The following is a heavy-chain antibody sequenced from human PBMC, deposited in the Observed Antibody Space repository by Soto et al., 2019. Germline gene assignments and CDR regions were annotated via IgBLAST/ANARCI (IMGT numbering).Heavy chain of an antibody. CDR3: VQSRCGGDCLQSYSSHSYYGLDV. V-gene: IGHV2-5*02. J-gene: IGHJ6*02. CDR2: IYWDDDK. CDR1: GFSLSTTGVG. Sequence: QITLKESGPTLVKPTQTLTLTCTFSGFSLSTTGVGVGWIRQPPGKALEWLALIYWDDDKRYNPSLNSRLTITKDTSKNQVVLAMTNVAPVDTATYYCVQSRCGGDCLQSYSSHSYYGLDVWGQGTTVTVSS. D-gene: IGHD2-21*02.